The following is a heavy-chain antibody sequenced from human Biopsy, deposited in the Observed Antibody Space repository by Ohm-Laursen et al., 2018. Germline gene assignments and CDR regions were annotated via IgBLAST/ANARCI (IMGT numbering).Heavy chain of an antibody. CDR3: AREFTYNYGAKGALDI. V-gene: IGHV4-4*07. Sequence: SDTLSLTCTVSGGSLSGYSWNWIRRPAGKGLEWIGRIYASETTHFNPSLRSRLIMSVDTSRNQFSLRLSTVTAADTAIYYCAREFTYNYGAKGALDIWGQGTKVTVSS. D-gene: IGHD4/OR15-4a*01. CDR2: IYASETT. J-gene: IGHJ3*02. CDR1: GGSLSGYS.